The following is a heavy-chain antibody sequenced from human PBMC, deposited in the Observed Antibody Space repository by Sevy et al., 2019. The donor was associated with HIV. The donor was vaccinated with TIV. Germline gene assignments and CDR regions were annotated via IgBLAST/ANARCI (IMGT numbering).Heavy chain of an antibody. CDR1: GFTFNSYW. V-gene: IGHV3-7*01. D-gene: IGHD3-10*01. CDR2: INQDGSEK. CDR3: AREGSSYDTYYYDYSMDL. Sequence: GGSLRLSCAASGFTFNSYWMTWVRQAPGKGLEWVANINQDGSEKYYVDSVKGGFLISRDNSQNSLSLQMITLRVDDTAVYFCAREGSSYDTYYYDYSMDLWGLGTTVTVSS. J-gene: IGHJ6*03.